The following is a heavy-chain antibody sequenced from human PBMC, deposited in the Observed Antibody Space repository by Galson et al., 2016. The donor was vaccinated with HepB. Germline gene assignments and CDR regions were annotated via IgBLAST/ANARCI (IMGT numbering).Heavy chain of an antibody. CDR2: IYIGGNT. Sequence: SLRLSCAVSGFTVNGNYMSWVRQAPGKGLEWVSVIYIGGNTYYADSVKGRFTISRDSSKNTVYLQMNSLRAEDTAVYYCAGVSTGETWGYWGQGTLVTVSS. CDR1: GFTVNGNY. CDR3: AGVSTGETWGY. V-gene: IGHV3-53*01. D-gene: IGHD4-17*01. J-gene: IGHJ4*02.